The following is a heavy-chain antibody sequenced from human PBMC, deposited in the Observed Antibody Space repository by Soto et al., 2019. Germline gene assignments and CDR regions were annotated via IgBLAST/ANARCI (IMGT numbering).Heavy chain of an antibody. Sequence: QVQLVESGGCVVQPGRSLRLSCAASGFTFSSYAMHWVRQAPGKGLEWVAVISYDGSNKYYADSVKGRFTISRDNSKSTLYLQMNSLRAEDTAVYYCARGPSSLTRFDYWGQGTLVTVSS. CDR3: ARGPSSLTRFDY. V-gene: IGHV3-30-3*01. D-gene: IGHD2-2*01. J-gene: IGHJ4*02. CDR2: ISYDGSNK. CDR1: GFTFSSYA.